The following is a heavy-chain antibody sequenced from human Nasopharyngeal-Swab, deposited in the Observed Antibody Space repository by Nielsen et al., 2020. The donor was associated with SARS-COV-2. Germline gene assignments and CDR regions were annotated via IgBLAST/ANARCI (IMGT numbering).Heavy chain of an antibody. CDR3: ARWSSSWSLVT. CDR2: INSDGSST. V-gene: IGHV3-74*01. Sequence: GESLKIPCAASGFTFSSYWMHWVRQAPGKGLVWVSRINSDGSSTSYADSVKGRFTISRDNAKNTLYLQMNSLRAEDTAVYYCARWSSSWSLVTWGQGTLVTVSS. CDR1: GFTFSSYW. J-gene: IGHJ4*02. D-gene: IGHD6-13*01.